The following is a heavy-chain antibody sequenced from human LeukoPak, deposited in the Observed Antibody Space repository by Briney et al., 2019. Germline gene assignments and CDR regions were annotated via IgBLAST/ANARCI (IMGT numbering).Heavy chain of an antibody. Sequence: GGSPRLSCAASGFTFSNYAMTWVRQAPGKGLEWVSAISGSGGSTHYADSVKGRFTISRDNSKNTLYLQMNSLRAEDTAIYYCAKDWSCDYWGQGTLVTVSS. CDR1: GFTFSNYA. V-gene: IGHV3-23*01. CDR3: AKDWSCDY. D-gene: IGHD1-26*01. CDR2: ISGSGGST. J-gene: IGHJ4*02.